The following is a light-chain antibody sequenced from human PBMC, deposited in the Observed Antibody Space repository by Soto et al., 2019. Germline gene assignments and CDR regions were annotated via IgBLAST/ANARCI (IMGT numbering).Light chain of an antibody. CDR1: QSVSSN. J-gene: IGKJ1*01. Sequence: EIVMTQSPATLSVSPGERVTLSCRASQSVSSNLVWYQQKPGQAPRLLIYGASTRATGIPARFSGSGSGTEFTLTISSLQSEDFAVYYCQQYNNWPPTWTFGQGTKVEIK. CDR3: QQYNNWPPTWT. V-gene: IGKV3-15*01. CDR2: GAS.